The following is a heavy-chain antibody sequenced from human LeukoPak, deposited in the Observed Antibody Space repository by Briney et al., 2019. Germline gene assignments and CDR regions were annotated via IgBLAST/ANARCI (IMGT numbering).Heavy chain of an antibody. D-gene: IGHD6-13*01. CDR1: GGSISSYY. CDR2: IYYSGST. CDR3: ARDLAAAAGTRVGTFDI. J-gene: IGHJ3*02. V-gene: IGHV4-59*01. Sequence: NPSETLSLTCTVSGGSISSYYWSWIRQPPGKGLEWIGYIYYSGSTNYNPSLKSRVTISVDTSKNQFSPKLSSVTAADTAVYYCARDLAAAAGTRVGTFDIWGQGTMVTVSS.